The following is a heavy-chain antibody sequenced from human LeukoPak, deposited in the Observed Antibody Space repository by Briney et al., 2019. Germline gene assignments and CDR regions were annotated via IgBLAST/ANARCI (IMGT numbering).Heavy chain of an antibody. D-gene: IGHD3-22*01. CDR1: GGSISTSY. CDR3: AREPGFDSSGYLNWFDP. Sequence: PSETLSLTCTVSGGSISTSYWNWIRQPPGKGLEWIGNIYYSRSTKYNPSLKSRVTISVDTSKNQLSLKLSSVIAADTAVYYCAREPGFDSSGYLNWFDPWGQGTLVTVSS. CDR2: IYYSRST. V-gene: IGHV4-59*01. J-gene: IGHJ5*02.